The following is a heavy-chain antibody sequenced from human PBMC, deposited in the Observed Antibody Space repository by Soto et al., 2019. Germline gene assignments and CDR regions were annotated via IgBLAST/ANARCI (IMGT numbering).Heavy chain of an antibody. CDR1: GFTFSSYA. CDR2: ISYDGSNK. CDR3: ARGFLEWLLAQYYYYYGMDV. Sequence: GGSLRLSCAASGFTFSSYAMHWVRQAPGKGLEWVAVISYDGSNKYYADSVKGRFTISRDNSKNTLYLQMNSLRAEDTAVYYCARGFLEWLLAQYYYYYGMDVWGHGTTVTVSS. J-gene: IGHJ6*02. D-gene: IGHD3-3*01. V-gene: IGHV3-30-3*01.